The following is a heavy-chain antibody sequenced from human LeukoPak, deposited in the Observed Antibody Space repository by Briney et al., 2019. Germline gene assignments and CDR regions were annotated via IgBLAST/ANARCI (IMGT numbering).Heavy chain of an antibody. V-gene: IGHV3-30*02. D-gene: IGHD6-19*01. CDR2: IRYDGSNK. CDR1: EFTFSNYW. J-gene: IGHJ4*02. Sequence: PGGSLRLSCTASEFTFSNYWMTWVRQSPARGLEWVAFIRYDGSNKYYADSVKGRFTISRDNSKNTLYLQMNSLRAEDTAVYYCARDRSDYSSGWYMGYFFDYWGQGTLVTVSS. CDR3: ARDRSDYSSGWYMGYFFDY.